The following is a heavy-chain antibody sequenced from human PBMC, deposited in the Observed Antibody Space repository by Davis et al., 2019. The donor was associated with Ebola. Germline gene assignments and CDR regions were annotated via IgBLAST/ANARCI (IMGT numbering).Heavy chain of an antibody. CDR2: IHNSGTT. J-gene: IGHJ5*02. CDR3: AREGTAGFNWLDH. CDR1: GYSINTYH. D-gene: IGHD1-7*01. V-gene: IGHV4-4*08. Sequence: MPSETLSLTCTVSGYSINTYHWTWIRQPPGKGLEWICYIHNSGTTKYNPSLKSRVTISMNVSNNQFLLMLTSVSAAATAVYYCAREGTAGFNWLDHWGRGTLVTVSS.